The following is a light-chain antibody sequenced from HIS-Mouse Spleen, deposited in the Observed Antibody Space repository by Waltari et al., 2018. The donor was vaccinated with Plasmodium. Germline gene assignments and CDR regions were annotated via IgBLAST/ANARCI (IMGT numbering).Light chain of an antibody. V-gene: IGLV3-10*01. CDR1: ALPKKY. CDR3: YSTDSSGNHSRV. CDR2: EDS. Sequence: SYELTQPPSVSVSPGQTARITCSGDALPKKYAYWYQQKSGQAPVLVIYEDSKRPSGIPERFSGSISGTMATLTISGAQVEDEADYYCYSTDSSGNHSRVFGGGTKLTVL. J-gene: IGLJ3*02.